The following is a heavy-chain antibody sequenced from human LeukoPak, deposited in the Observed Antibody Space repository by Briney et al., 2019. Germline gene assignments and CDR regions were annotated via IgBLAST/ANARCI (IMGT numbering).Heavy chain of an antibody. CDR1: GVSLNYYY. CDR2: INHSGYT. J-gene: IGHJ4*02. D-gene: IGHD4-17*01. CDR3: TRMTTGHDY. Sequence: PSETLSLTCAVSGVSLNYYYWSWVRQTPGKGLEWIGEINHSGYTNDSPSLKSRVTLSIDTSRKQFSLSLRSVTVADTGIYYCTRMTTGHDYWGQGTLVTVSS. V-gene: IGHV4-34*01.